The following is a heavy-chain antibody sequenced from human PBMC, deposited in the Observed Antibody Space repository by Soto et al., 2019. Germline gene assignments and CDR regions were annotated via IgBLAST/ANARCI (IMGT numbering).Heavy chain of an antibody. D-gene: IGHD6-19*01. CDR1: GGSISSSNW. CDR3: ARDGGSGWYYYYGMDV. V-gene: IGHV4-4*02. Sequence: SETLSLTCAVSGGSISSSNWWSWVRQPPGKGLGWIGEIYHSGSTNYNPSLKSRVTISVDKSKNQFSLKLSSVTAADTAVYYCARDGGSGWYYYYGMDVWGQGTTVTVSS. CDR2: IYHSGST. J-gene: IGHJ6*02.